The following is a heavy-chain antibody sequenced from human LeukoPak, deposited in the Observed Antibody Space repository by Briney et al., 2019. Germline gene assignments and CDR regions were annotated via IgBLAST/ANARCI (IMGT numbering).Heavy chain of an antibody. J-gene: IGHJ1*01. CDR3: AKDFNPNYSSGWPRSFAEYFQH. CDR1: GFTFSSYG. V-gene: IGHV3-30*02. D-gene: IGHD6-19*01. CDR2: IRFDGSIK. Sequence: PGGSLRLSCAASGFTFSSYGMHWVRQAPGKGLEWVAFIRFDGSIKYYTDSVKDRFTVSRDNFKNTLYLQMNSLRAEDTAVYYCAKDFNPNYSSGWPRSFAEYFQHWGQGTLVTVSS.